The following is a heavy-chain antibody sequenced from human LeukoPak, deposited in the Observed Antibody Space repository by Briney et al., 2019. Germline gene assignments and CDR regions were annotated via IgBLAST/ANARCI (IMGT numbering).Heavy chain of an antibody. Sequence: ASVKVSCKASGYTFTGYYMHWVRQAPGQGLEWMGWINPNSGGANYAQKFQGRVTLTRDTSTSTVYMELSSLRSEDTAIYYCARIRDGYNDAYDLWGQGTVVTVPS. CDR3: ARIRDGYNDAYDL. D-gene: IGHD5-24*01. V-gene: IGHV1-2*02. CDR2: INPNSGGA. CDR1: GYTFTGYY. J-gene: IGHJ3*01.